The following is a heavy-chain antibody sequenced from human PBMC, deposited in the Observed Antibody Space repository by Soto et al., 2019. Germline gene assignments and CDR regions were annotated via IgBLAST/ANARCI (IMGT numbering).Heavy chain of an antibody. Sequence: EVQLLESGGGLGQPGGSLRLSCAASGFTVSSYAMSWLRQAPGKGLEWVSAISGIGGGTNYADSVKGRFTISRDNSKNTVYLQMNSLRAEDTAVYYCVKGRESSGSYRPFDYWGQGTLVTVSS. J-gene: IGHJ4*02. D-gene: IGHD3-22*01. CDR1: GFTVSSYA. V-gene: IGHV3-23*01. CDR3: VKGRESSGSYRPFDY. CDR2: ISGIGGGT.